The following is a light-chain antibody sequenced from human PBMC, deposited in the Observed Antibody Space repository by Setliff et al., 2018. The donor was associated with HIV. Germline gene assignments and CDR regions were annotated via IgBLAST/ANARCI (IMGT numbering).Light chain of an antibody. CDR1: GSDVGSYNL. V-gene: IGLV2-23*02. CDR2: EVT. J-gene: IGLJ1*01. CDR3: CSYAGSSTFPYV. Sequence: QSVLTQPASVSGSPGQSITISCTGTGSDVGSYNLVSWYQQHPGKAPKVMIYEVTKRPSGVSNRFSGSKSGNAASLTISGLQAEDEADYYCCSYAGSSTFPYVFGTGTKVTVL.